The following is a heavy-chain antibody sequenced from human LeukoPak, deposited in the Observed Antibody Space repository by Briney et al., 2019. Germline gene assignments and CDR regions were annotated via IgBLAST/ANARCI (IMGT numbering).Heavy chain of an antibody. CDR1: GFTSSRYN. Sequence: GGSLRLSCAASGFTSSRYNMKWVRQAPGKGLEWVSSISRTSSYIYYADSVKGRFTISRDNAQNSLYLQMNSLRVEDTAVYYCARVLETDCSGGSCYSGLDHWGQGTLVTVSS. D-gene: IGHD2-15*01. CDR2: ISRTSSYI. V-gene: IGHV3-21*01. J-gene: IGHJ4*02. CDR3: ARVLETDCSGGSCYSGLDH.